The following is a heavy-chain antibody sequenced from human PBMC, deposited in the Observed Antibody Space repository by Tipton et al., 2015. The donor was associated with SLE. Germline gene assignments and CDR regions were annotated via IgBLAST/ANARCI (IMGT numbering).Heavy chain of an antibody. V-gene: IGHV3-30*04. J-gene: IGHJ3*02. Sequence: SLRLSCAASGFTFSSYDMHWVRQAPGKGLEWVAVISYDGSNKYYADSVKGRFTISRDNSKNTLYLQMNSLRAEDTVVYYCARGHCTGGVCSDAFDIWGQGTMVTVSS. D-gene: IGHD2-8*02. CDR1: GFTFSSYD. CDR3: ARGHCTGGVCSDAFDI. CDR2: ISYDGSNK.